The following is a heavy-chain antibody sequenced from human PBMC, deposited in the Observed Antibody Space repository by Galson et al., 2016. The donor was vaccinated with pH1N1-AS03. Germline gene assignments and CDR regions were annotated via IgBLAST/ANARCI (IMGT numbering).Heavy chain of an antibody. J-gene: IGHJ3*02. CDR1: ELTFSNYY. Sequence: SLRLSCAASELTFSNYYMSWVRQAPGKGLEWVATIKEDGSQKYYGDSVRGRFTISRDNAKNSLHLQMDSLRPEDTAVYSCAKERGARDAYDIWGQGTMVTVSS. CDR3: AKERGARDAYDI. CDR2: IKEDGSQK. V-gene: IGHV3-7*01. D-gene: IGHD4-17*01.